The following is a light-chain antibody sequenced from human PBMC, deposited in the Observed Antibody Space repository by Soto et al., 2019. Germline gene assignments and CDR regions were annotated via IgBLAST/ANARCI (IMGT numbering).Light chain of an antibody. CDR2: GAS. J-gene: IGKJ1*01. CDR3: QQSYSSPPT. CDR1: QSVSNNY. V-gene: IGKV3-20*01. Sequence: EIELTQSPGTLSLSPGERATLSCRASQSVSNNYLAWSQQKAGQAPRLLIYGASNRATGIPDRFSGSGSGTDFTLTISRLETEDFATYYCQQSYSSPPTVGQGTKVDIK.